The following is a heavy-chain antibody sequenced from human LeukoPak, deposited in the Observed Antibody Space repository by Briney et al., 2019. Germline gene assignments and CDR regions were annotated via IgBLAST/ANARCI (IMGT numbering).Heavy chain of an antibody. Sequence: SGGSLRLSCAASGFIFNSYGFHWVRQAPGKGLEWVAVISCDGSNKYYADSVKGRFIISRDSSKNTLYLQMNSLRAEDTAVYYCAKDTSRYSSNYRMDVWGQGTTVTVSS. CDR2: ISCDGSNK. J-gene: IGHJ6*02. D-gene: IGHD6-19*01. CDR3: AKDTSRYSSNYRMDV. CDR1: GFIFNSYG. V-gene: IGHV3-30*18.